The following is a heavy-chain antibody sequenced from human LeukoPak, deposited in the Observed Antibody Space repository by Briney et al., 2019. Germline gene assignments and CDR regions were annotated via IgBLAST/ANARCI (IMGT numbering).Heavy chain of an antibody. CDR2: IRDYNGNT. J-gene: IGHJ6*02. Sequence: GASVTVSCKASGYTFTRYGISWVRQAPGQELEWMGCIRDYNGNTNYAQKLQGRVTMTTDTSTSTAYMELRSLRSDDTAVYYCARDLPVVVAATAYYYYGMDVWGQGTTVTVSS. CDR1: GYTFTRYG. V-gene: IGHV1-18*01. D-gene: IGHD2-15*01. CDR3: ARDLPVVVAATAYYYYGMDV.